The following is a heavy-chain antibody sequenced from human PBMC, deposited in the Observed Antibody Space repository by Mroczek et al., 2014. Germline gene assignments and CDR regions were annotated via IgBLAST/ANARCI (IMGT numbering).Heavy chain of an antibody. CDR2: ISSSSSTI. V-gene: IGHV3-48*01. CDR1: GFTFSSYS. CDR3: ARDPWGWSYYYYYYYMDV. J-gene: IGHJ6*03. D-gene: IGHD1-26*01. Sequence: VQLVQSGGGLVQPGGSLRLSCAASGFTFSSYSMNWVRQAPGKGLEWVSYISSSSSTIYYADSVKGRFTISRDNAKNSLYLQMNSLRAEDTAVYYCARDPWGWSYYYYYYYMDVWGKGPRSPVSS.